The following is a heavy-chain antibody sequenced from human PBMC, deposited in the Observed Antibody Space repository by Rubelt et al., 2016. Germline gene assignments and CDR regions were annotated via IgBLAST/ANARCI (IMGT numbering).Heavy chain of an antibody. V-gene: IGHV4-34*01. J-gene: IGHJ4*02. CDR3: ARRLMPSYYFAY. CDR1: GDTFSKYW. D-gene: IGHD3-16*01. CDR2: VDHSGST. Sequence: PGGSLRLSCVASGDTFSKYWMAWVRQPPGKGLEWIGEVDHSGSTKYNPSLKSRVTISADTSINQFSLKLSSVTAADTALYYCARRLMPSYYFAYWGQGMLVTVSS.